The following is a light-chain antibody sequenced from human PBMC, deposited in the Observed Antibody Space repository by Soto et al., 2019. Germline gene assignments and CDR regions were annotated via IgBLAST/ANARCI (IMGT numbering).Light chain of an antibody. CDR1: QSVSSSY. J-gene: IGKJ1*01. CDR2: GAS. Sequence: ELELTQSPGTLSLSPGDRSPLSWRASQSVSSSYLAWYQQKPGQAPRLLIYGASSRATGIPDRFSGSGSGTDFTLTISSLEPEDFAVYYCQQYGSSWWTFGQGTKVDIK. CDR3: QQYGSSWWT. V-gene: IGKV3-20*01.